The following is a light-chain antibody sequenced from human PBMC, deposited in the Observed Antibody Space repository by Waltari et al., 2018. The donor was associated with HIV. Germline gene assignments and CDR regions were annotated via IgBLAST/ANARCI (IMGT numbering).Light chain of an antibody. J-gene: IGLJ3*02. V-gene: IGLV1-51*01. Sequence: QSVLTQPPSVSAAPGQTVTISCSGSSSNIGSHSVSWYQQLPGTAPKLLIYDNNKRPSGIPDRFSGSKSGTSATVGITGLQTGDEADYYCGTWDSSLSAVFGGGTKPTVL. CDR3: GTWDSSLSAV. CDR2: DNN. CDR1: SSNIGSHS.